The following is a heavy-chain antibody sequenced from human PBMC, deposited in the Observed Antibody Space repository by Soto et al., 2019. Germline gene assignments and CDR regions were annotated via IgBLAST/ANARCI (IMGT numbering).Heavy chain of an antibody. V-gene: IGHV3-15*07. Sequence: EVQLVESGGGLVKPGGSLRLSCAASGFTFSNAWMNWVRQAPGKGLEWVGRIKSKTDGGTRDYAAPVKGRFTISRDDSKNTLYLQMNSLKTEDTAVYYCTPSPVVGVAATPPADYWGQGTLVTVSS. J-gene: IGHJ4*02. CDR2: IKSKTDGGTR. D-gene: IGHD2-15*01. CDR1: GFTFSNAW. CDR3: TPSPVVGVAATPPADY.